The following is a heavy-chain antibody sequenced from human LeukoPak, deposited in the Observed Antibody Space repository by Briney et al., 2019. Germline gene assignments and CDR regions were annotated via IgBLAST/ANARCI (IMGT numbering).Heavy chain of an antibody. J-gene: IGHJ6*03. CDR3: ARNYYFWSGYYTYYYDDSMDV. CDR1: GYTFTSYG. Sequence: GASVKVSCKASGYTFTSYGISWVRQAPGQGLEWMGWISAYNGNTNYAQKLQGRVTMTTDTSTSTAYMELRSLRSDDTAVYYCARNYYFWSGYYTYYYDDSMDVWGKGTTVTVS. V-gene: IGHV1-18*01. CDR2: ISAYNGNT. D-gene: IGHD3-3*01.